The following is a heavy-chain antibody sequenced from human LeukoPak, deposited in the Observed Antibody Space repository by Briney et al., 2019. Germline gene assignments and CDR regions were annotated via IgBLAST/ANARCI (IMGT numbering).Heavy chain of an antibody. CDR3: ARSKDILTGYCFDY. J-gene: IGHJ4*02. CDR2: IYTSGST. V-gene: IGHV4-4*07. CDR1: GGSISSYY. Sequence: SETLSLTCTVSGGSISSYYWSWIRQPPGKGLEWIGRIYTSGSTNYNPSLKSRVTMSVDTSKNQFSLKLSSVTAADTAVYYCARSKDILTGYCFDYWGQGTLVTVSS. D-gene: IGHD3-9*01.